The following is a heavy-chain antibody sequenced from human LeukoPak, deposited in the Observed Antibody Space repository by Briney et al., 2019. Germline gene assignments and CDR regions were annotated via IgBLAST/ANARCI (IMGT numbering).Heavy chain of an antibody. CDR3: AREAAAMAAPWDY. V-gene: IGHV3-21*01. J-gene: IGHJ4*02. CDR2: ISPDSNYK. CDR1: GFTFSTYS. D-gene: IGHD5-18*01. Sequence: PGGSLRLSCAASGFTFSTYSMNWLRLAPGKGLEWVSSISPDSNYKYYVDSVKGRFTISRDNAKSSLYLQMNSLRAEDTAVYYCAREAAAMAAPWDYWGQGTLVTVSS.